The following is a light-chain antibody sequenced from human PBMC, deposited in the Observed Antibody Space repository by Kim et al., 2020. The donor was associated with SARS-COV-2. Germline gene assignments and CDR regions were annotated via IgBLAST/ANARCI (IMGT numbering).Light chain of an antibody. V-gene: IGKV3-11*01. CDR1: QSIDSE. CDR3: QQRYSWPIT. CDR2: DAS. J-gene: IGKJ5*01. Sequence: VLTQSPATLSLSSGERVTLSCRASQSIDSELAWYQQTPGQPPRLLIYDASNRATGVPARFSGSGSGTDFTLTISSLEPEDFAVYYCQQRYSWPITFGQGTRLEIK.